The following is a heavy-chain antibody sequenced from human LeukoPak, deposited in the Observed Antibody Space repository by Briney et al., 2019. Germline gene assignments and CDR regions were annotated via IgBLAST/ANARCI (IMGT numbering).Heavy chain of an antibody. CDR2: IYYSGST. Sequence: SETLSLTCTVSGGSISSHYWSWIRQPPGKGLEWIGYIYYSGSTNYNPSLKSRVTISVDTSKNQFSLKLSSVTAADTAVYYCARDLNYYGSGSYLDVWGKGTTVTVSS. D-gene: IGHD3-10*01. CDR3: ARDLNYYGSGSYLDV. CDR1: GGSISSHY. V-gene: IGHV4-59*11. J-gene: IGHJ6*04.